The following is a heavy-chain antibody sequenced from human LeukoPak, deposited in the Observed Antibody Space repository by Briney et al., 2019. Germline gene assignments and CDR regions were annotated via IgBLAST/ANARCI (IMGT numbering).Heavy chain of an antibody. Sequence: SQTLSLTCTVSGGSISSGSHYWRWLRQPAGKGLESLGRIYTSGSTNYNPSLKSRVTISVDTSKNQFSLKLSSVTAADTAVYYCARGYCSSSSCHFDYWGQGTLVTVSS. CDR2: IYTSGST. D-gene: IGHD2-2*01. CDR3: ARGYCSSSSCHFDY. V-gene: IGHV4-61*02. CDR1: GGSISSGSHY. J-gene: IGHJ4*02.